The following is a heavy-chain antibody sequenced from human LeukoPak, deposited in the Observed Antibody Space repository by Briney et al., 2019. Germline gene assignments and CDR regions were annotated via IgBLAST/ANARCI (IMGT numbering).Heavy chain of an antibody. Sequence: PSETLSLTCTVSGGSISSGSYYWSWIRQPAGKGLEWIGRIYTSGTTNYNPSLKSRVTISIDTSKNQFSLKLSSATAADTAVYYCASSWLHLDYWGQGTLVTVSS. D-gene: IGHD5-24*01. CDR2: IYTSGTT. CDR1: GGSISSGSYY. J-gene: IGHJ4*02. CDR3: ASSWLHLDY. V-gene: IGHV4-61*02.